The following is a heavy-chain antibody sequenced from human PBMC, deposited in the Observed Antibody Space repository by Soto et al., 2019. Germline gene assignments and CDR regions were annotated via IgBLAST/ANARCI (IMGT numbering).Heavy chain of an antibody. CDR3: ASGTEVSPSWDV. J-gene: IGHJ6*02. D-gene: IGHD1-26*01. Sequence: QVQLQESGPGLVKPSQTLSLTCTVSGGSISSGGYYWSWIRQHPGKGLEWIGYLYYSGSTYYNPSLKSRVTISVDTSKNQFSLKLRSVTAADTAVYYCASGTEVSPSWDVWGQGTTVTVSS. V-gene: IGHV4-31*03. CDR2: LYYSGST. CDR1: GGSISSGGYY.